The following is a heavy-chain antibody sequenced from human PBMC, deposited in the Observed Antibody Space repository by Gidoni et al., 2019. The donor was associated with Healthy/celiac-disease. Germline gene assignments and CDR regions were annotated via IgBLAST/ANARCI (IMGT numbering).Heavy chain of an antibody. CDR1: GFTFSSYW. J-gene: IGHJ4*02. Sequence: EVQLVESGGGLVQPGGSLRLSCAASGFTFSSYWMSWVRQAPGKGLEWGANIKQDGSEKYYVDSVKGRFTISRDNAKNSLYLQMNSLRAEDTAVYYCARDPARYCSGGSCYSDYWGQGTLVTVSS. CDR2: IKQDGSEK. V-gene: IGHV3-7*04. D-gene: IGHD2-15*01. CDR3: ARDPARYCSGGSCYSDY.